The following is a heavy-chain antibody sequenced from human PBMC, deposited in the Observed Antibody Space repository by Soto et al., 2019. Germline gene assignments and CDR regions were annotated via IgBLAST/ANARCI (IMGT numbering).Heavy chain of an antibody. CDR1: GGSISSYY. CDR3: ARHDGYCSSTNCSNWFDP. D-gene: IGHD2-2*03. Sequence: PSETLSLTCTVSGGSISSYYWSWIRQPPGKGLEWIGYIYYSGSTNYNPSLKSRVTISVDTSKNQFSLKLSSVTAADTAVYYCARHDGYCSSTNCSNWFDPWGQGTLVTV. J-gene: IGHJ5*02. CDR2: IYYSGST. V-gene: IGHV4-59*08.